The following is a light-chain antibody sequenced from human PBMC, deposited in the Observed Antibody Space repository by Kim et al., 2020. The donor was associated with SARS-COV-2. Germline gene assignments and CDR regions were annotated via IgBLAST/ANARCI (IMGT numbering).Light chain of an antibody. J-gene: IGLJ3*02. CDR2: LNSDGSH. Sequence: GAAGKLTCTLRSGNISYAIAWHQQQPEKGPRYLMKLNSDGSHSRGDGIPDRFSGSSSGAERYLTISSLQSEDEADYYCQTWGTGIGFGGGTQLTVL. CDR3: QTWGTGIG. V-gene: IGLV4-69*01. CDR1: SGNISYA.